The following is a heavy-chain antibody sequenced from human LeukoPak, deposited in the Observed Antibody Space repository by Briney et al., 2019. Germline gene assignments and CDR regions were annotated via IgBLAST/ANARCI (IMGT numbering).Heavy chain of an antibody. V-gene: IGHV1-8*01. CDR1: GYTFTSYD. J-gene: IGHJ6*02. CDR2: MNPNSGNT. CDR3: AAVAVPAAMSVYYYYGMDV. D-gene: IGHD2-2*01. Sequence: ASVKVSCKASGYTFTSYDINWVRQATGQGLEWMGWMNPNSGNTGYAQKFQGRVTMTRNTSISTAYMELSSLRSEDTAVYYCAAVAVPAAMSVYYYYGMDVWGQGTTVTVSS.